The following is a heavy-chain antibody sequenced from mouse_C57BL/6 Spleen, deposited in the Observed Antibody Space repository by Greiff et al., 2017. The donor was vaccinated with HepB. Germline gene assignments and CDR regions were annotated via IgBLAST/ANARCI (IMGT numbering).Heavy chain of an antibody. V-gene: IGHV1-82*01. Sequence: VKLMESGPELVKPGASVKISCKASGYAFSSSWMNWVKQRPGKGLEWIGRIYPGDGDTNYNGKFKGKATLTEDKSSRTASMQHSSLTAEEAAVYFCERAGYDGFAYWGQGTLVTVSA. J-gene: IGHJ3*01. CDR3: ERAGYDGFAY. D-gene: IGHD2-2*01. CDR2: IYPGDGDT. CDR1: GYAFSSSW.